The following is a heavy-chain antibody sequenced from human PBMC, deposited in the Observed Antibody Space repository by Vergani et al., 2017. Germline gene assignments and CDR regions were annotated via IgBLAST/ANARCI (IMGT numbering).Heavy chain of an antibody. Sequence: QVQLQQWGAGLLKPSETLSLTCAVYGGSFSGYYWSWIRQPPGKGLEWIGDINHSGSTNYNPSLKSRVTISVDTSKNQFSLKLSSVTAADTAVYYCARGRYSSSWYAYFQHWGQGTLVTVSS. J-gene: IGHJ1*01. CDR1: GGSFSGYY. V-gene: IGHV4-34*01. D-gene: IGHD6-13*01. CDR3: ARGRYSSSWYAYFQH. CDR2: INHSGST.